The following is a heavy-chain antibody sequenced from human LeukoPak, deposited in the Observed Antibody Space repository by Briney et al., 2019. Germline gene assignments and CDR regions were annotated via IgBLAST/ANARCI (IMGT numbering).Heavy chain of an antibody. CDR1: GYTFTSYY. CDR2: INPSGGST. V-gene: IGHV1-46*01. J-gene: IGHJ5*02. CDR3: ASTRDRDGYIYNWFDP. Sequence: ASVKVSCKASGYTFTSYYMHWVRQAPGQGLECMGIINPSGGSTSYAQKFQGRVTMTRDMSTSTVYMELSSLRSEDTAVYYCASTRDRDGYIYNWFDPWGQGTLVTVSS. D-gene: IGHD5-24*01.